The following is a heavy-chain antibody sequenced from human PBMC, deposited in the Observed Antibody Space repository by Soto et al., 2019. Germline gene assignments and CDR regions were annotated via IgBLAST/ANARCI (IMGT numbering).Heavy chain of an antibody. CDR2: IWYDGSNK. D-gene: IGHD6-13*01. CDR3: ARGIAAAGTWSDYFDY. V-gene: IGHV3-33*01. J-gene: IGHJ4*02. CDR1: GVTFSSYG. Sequence: GGSMRLSCAASGVTFSSYGMHWVRQAPGKGLEWVAVIWYDGSNKYYADSVKGRFTISRDNSKNTLYLQMNSLRAEDTAVYYCARGIAAAGTWSDYFDYWGQGTLVTVSS.